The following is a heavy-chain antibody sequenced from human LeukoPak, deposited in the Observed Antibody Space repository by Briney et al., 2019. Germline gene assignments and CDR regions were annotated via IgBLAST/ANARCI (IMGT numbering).Heavy chain of an antibody. J-gene: IGHJ4*02. CDR1: GYTLTELS. CDR2: FDPEDGET. Sequence: ASVKVSCKVSGYTLTELSMHWVRQAPGKGLEWMGGFDPEDGETIYAQKFQGRVTMTEDTSTDTAYMELSSLRSEDTAVYYCAAGGHRHIAAAGHFGYWGQGTLVTVSS. V-gene: IGHV1-24*01. CDR3: AAGGHRHIAAAGHFGY. D-gene: IGHD6-13*01.